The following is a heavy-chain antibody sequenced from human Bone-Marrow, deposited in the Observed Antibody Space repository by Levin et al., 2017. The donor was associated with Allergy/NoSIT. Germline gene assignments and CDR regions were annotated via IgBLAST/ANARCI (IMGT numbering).Heavy chain of an antibody. D-gene: IGHD3-16*01. J-gene: IGHJ4*02. Sequence: SVKVSCKASGDTFSGYYIFWVRQAPGQGFEWMGRINTLSATTNYAQIMQGRVSITTDESKSTAYLEIRRLTSVDTAVYYCARGVMAAIGDRYYFDYWGQGTPVTVSS. V-gene: IGHV1-69*05. CDR2: INTLSATT. CDR3: ARGVMAAIGDRYYFDY. CDR1: GDTFSGYY.